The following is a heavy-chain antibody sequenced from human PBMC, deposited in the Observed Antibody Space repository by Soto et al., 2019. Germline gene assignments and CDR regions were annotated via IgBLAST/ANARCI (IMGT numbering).Heavy chain of an antibody. J-gene: IGHJ4*02. V-gene: IGHV3-9*01. D-gene: IGHD6-13*01. CDR1: GFTFNDHS. Sequence: EVPLVESGGGLVQPGRSLRLSCAASGFTFNDHSMHWVRQAPGKGLECVSGISWNGGSRGYADSVQGRFTISRDNAKNSLYLQMNSLTPEDTALYYCAKDLRSTAWYSISFVDYWGQGALVTVSS. CDR3: AKDLRSTAWYSISFVDY. CDR2: ISWNGGSR.